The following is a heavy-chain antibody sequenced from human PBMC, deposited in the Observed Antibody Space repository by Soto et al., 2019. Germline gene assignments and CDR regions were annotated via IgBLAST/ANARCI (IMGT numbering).Heavy chain of an antibody. J-gene: IGHJ4*02. CDR1: GGSIISGGYY. CDR2: IYYSGST. CDR3: ARDKSPQSPFDY. Sequence: ILSLTCTVSGGSIISGGYYWSWIRQHPGKGLEWIGYIYYSGSTYYNPSLKSRVTISVDTSKNQFSLKLSSVTAADTAVYYCARDKSPQSPFDYWGQGTLVTVSS. V-gene: IGHV4-31*03.